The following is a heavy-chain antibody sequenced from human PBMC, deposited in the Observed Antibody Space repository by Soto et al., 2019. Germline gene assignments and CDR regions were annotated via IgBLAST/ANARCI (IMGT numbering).Heavy chain of an antibody. Sequence: SGGSLRLSCAASGFTFSSYGMHWVRQAPGKGLEWVAVISYDGSNKYYADSVKGRFTISRDNSKNTLYLQMNSLRVEDTAVYYCAKGDYSSPSSLDYWGQGTLVTVSS. J-gene: IGHJ4*02. CDR1: GFTFSSYG. D-gene: IGHD6-6*01. CDR2: ISYDGSNK. CDR3: AKGDYSSPSSLDY. V-gene: IGHV3-30*18.